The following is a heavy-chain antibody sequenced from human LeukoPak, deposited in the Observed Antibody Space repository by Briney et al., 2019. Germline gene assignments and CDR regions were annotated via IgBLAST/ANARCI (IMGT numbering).Heavy chain of an antibody. CDR2: ISSSSSYI. D-gene: IGHD3-3*01. J-gene: IGHJ4*02. CDR3: ARLLRRNGYYADY. V-gene: IGHV3-21*01. CDR1: GFTFSSYS. Sequence: PGGSLRLSCAASGFTFSSYSMNWVRQAPGKGLEWVSSISSSSSYIYYADSVKGRFTISRDNAKNSLYLQMNSLRAEDTAVYYCARLLRRNGYYADYWGQGTLVTVSA.